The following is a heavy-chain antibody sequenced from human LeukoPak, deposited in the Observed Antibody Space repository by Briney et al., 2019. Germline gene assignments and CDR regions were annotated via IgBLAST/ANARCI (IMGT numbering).Heavy chain of an antibody. J-gene: IGHJ5*02. CDR1: GYTFTSYG. CDR2: ISAYNGNT. CDR3: ARGPLPWYDFWSGYYTNWFDP. V-gene: IGHV1-18*01. D-gene: IGHD3-3*01. Sequence: ASVKVSCKASGYTFTSYGISWVRQAPGQGLEWMGWISAYNGNTNYEQKLQGRVTMTTDTSTSTAYMELRSLRSDDTAVYYCARGPLPWYDFWSGYYTNWFDPWGQGTLVTVSS.